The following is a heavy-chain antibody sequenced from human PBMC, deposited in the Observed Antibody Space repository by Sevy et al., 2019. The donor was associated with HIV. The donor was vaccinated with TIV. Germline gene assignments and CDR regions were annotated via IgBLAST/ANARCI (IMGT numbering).Heavy chain of an antibody. CDR1: GFTFGNYW. J-gene: IGHJ3*02. D-gene: IGHD3-10*01. Sequence: GGSLRLSCAASGFTFGNYWMHWVRQAPGKGLVWISRINNDGSNTNYADSVKGRFTTSRDNAKNTLYLQMNSLRAEDRAVYYCGREMISMVPGVPDAFDIWGQGTMVTVSS. CDR3: GREMISMVPGVPDAFDI. CDR2: INNDGSNT. V-gene: IGHV3-74*01.